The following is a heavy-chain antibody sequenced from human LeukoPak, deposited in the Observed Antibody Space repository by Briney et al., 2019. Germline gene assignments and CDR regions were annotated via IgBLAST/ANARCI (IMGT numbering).Heavy chain of an antibody. CDR3: ASLGGSGWRPFDY. V-gene: IGHV3-23*01. CDR1: GFTFSSSA. Sequence: GGSLRLSCAASGFTFSSSAMSWVRQVPGKGLEWVSGISVSGGSTYYADSVRGRFTISRDNSKNTLYVQMNSLRAEDTAVYYCASLGGSGWRPFDYWGQGTLVTVSS. J-gene: IGHJ4*02. D-gene: IGHD6-19*01. CDR2: ISVSGGST.